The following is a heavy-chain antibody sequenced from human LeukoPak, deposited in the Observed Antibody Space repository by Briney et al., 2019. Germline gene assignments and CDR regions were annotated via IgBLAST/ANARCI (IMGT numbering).Heavy chain of an antibody. CDR3: ARPIAVAGPVDY. Sequence: SETLSLTCAVSGYSISSGYYWGWIRQPPGKGLEWIGSIYHSGSTYYNPSLKSRVTISVDTSKNQFSLELSSVTAADTAVYYCARPIAVAGPVDYWGQGTLVTVSS. CDR1: GYSISSGYY. V-gene: IGHV4-38-2*01. D-gene: IGHD6-19*01. CDR2: IYHSGST. J-gene: IGHJ4*02.